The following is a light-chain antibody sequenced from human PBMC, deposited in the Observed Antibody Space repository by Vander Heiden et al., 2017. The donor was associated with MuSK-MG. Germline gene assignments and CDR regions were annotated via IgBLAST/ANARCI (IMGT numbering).Light chain of an antibody. Sequence: QAVVTQDPSLTVSPGGSFTLTCGSSTGAVTSGLYPYWLQQKPGQAHRTLIFDTRKRHSGTPARFSGSLRGDKAALTLSGAQPEDEADYYCFHADRGFRVFGGGTKLTVL. CDR3: FHADRGFRV. V-gene: IGLV7-46*01. CDR1: TGAVTSGLY. J-gene: IGLJ3*02. CDR2: DTR.